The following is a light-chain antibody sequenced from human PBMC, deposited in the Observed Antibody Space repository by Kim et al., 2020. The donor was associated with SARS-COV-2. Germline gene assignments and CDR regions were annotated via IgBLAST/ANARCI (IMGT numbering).Light chain of an antibody. CDR1: QSISSW. Sequence: STLSASVGDRVTITCRASQSISSWLAWYQQKPGKAPKLLIYKASSLESGVPSRFSGSGSGTEFTLTISSLQPDDFATYYCQSGTTFGGGTKVDIK. CDR2: KAS. V-gene: IGKV1-5*03. CDR3: QSGTT. J-gene: IGKJ4*01.